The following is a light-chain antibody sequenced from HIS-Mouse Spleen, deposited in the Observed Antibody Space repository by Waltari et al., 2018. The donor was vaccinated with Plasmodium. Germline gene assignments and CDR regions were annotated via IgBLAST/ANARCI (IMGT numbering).Light chain of an antibody. CDR1: QSVSSN. V-gene: IGKV3-15*01. Sequence: EIVMTQSPATLSVSPGARATLSCRASQSVSSNLAWDQQKPGQAPRLLIYGASTRATGIPARFSGSGSGTEFTLTISSMQSEDFAVYYCQQYNNWPPYTFGQGTKLEIK. J-gene: IGKJ2*01. CDR2: GAS. CDR3: QQYNNWPPYT.